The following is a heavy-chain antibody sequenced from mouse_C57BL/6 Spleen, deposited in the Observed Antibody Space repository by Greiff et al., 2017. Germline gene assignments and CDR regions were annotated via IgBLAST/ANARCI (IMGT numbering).Heavy chain of an antibody. D-gene: IGHD3-2*02. V-gene: IGHV1-7*01. J-gene: IGHJ2*01. CDR2: INPSSGST. CDR1: GYTFTSYW. Sequence: VQLQESGAELAKPGASVKLSCTASGYTFTSYWMHWVKQGPGQGLEWIGYINPSSGSTKYNQKVKDKATLSADKAYSTAYMQLSSLTYEDSAVYYCASSTAQGTFDYWGQGTTLTVSS. CDR3: ASSTAQGTFDY.